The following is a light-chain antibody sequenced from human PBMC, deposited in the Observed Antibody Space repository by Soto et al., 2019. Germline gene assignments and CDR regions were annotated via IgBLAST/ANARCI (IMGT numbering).Light chain of an antibody. CDR3: QQYNSYSPYT. Sequence: DIQMTQSPSTLSASVGDRVTITCRASQSISSWLAWYQQKPGKAPKLLIYDASSFESGVPSRFSGSGSGTEFTLTNSSLQPDDVATYYCQQYNSYSPYTFGQGTKLEIK. CDR2: DAS. J-gene: IGKJ2*01. V-gene: IGKV1-5*01. CDR1: QSISSW.